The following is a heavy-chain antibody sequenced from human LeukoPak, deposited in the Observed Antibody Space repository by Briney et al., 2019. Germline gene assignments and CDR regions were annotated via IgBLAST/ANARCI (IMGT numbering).Heavy chain of an antibody. CDR1: GFTFSSYA. D-gene: IGHD4-11*01. CDR3: AKATDYSNYYYYYYMDV. Sequence: GGSLRLSCAASGFTFSSYAMSWVRQAPGKGLEWVSAISGSGGSTYYADSVKGRLTISRDNSKNTLYLQMNSLRAEDTAVYYCAKATDYSNYYYYYYMDVWGKGTPVTVSS. CDR2: ISGSGGST. J-gene: IGHJ6*03. V-gene: IGHV3-23*01.